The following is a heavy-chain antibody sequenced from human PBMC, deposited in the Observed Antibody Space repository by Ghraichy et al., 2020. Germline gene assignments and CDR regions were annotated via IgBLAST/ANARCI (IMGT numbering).Heavy chain of an antibody. D-gene: IGHD5-24*01. CDR2: INPNSGGT. CDR3: ARRGWIGDGYNWNY. J-gene: IGHJ4*02. V-gene: IGHV1-2*02. CDR1: GYTFTGYY. Sequence: ASVKVSCKASGYTFTGYYMHWVRQAPGQGLEWMGWINPNSGGTNYAQKFQGRVTMTRDTSISTAYMELSRLRSDDTAVYYCARRGWIGDGYNWNYWGQGTLVTLSS.